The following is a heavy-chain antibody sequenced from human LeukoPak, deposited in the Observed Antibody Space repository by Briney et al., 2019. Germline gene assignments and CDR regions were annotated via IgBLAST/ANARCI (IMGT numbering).Heavy chain of an antibody. CDR2: MNPNSGNT. D-gene: IGHD3-3*01. V-gene: IGHV1-8*01. CDR3: ARACTHDFWSGYSYSYYRMDA. CDR1: GYTFTSYD. Sequence: GASVKVSCKASGYTFTSYDINWVRQATGQGLEWMGWMNPNSGNTGYAQKFQGRVTMTRNTSISTAYMELSSLRSEDTAVYYCARACTHDFWSGYSYSYYRMDAWGQGTTVTVSS. J-gene: IGHJ6*02.